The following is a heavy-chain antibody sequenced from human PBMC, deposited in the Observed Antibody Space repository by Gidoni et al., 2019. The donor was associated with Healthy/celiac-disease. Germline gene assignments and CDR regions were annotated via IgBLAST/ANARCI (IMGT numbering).Heavy chain of an antibody. Sequence: QVQLQQWGAGLLTPSETLSLTCAVYGGSFSGYYWSWIRQPPGKGLEWIGEINHSGRTNYNPSLKSRVTISVDTSKNQFSLKLSSVTAADTAVYYCARGVGATSAKTFDPWGQGTLVTVSS. D-gene: IGHD1-26*01. J-gene: IGHJ5*02. CDR2: INHSGRT. V-gene: IGHV4-34*01. CDR1: GGSFSGYY. CDR3: ARGVGATSAKTFDP.